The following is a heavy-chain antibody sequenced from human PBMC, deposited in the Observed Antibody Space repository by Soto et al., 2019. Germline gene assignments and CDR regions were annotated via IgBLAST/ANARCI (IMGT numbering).Heavy chain of an antibody. CDR2: IYYSGST. V-gene: IGHV4-30-4*01. CDR3: ARDYPGSGTNRRFDP. D-gene: IGHD3-3*01. J-gene: IGHJ5*02. CDR1: GGSISSGNYY. Sequence: SETLSLTCTVSGGSISSGNYYWSWIRQPPGKGLEWIGYIYYSGSTYYNPSLKSRVTISVDTSKNQFSLKLSSVTAADTAVYYCARDYPGSGTNRRFDPWGQGTLVTVSS.